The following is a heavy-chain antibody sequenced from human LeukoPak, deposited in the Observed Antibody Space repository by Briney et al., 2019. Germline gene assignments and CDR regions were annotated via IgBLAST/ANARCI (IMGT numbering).Heavy chain of an antibody. Sequence: GGSLRLSWAASGFTFSNYEMHWVRQAPGKGLAWVASISYDGSNQYYGDSVKGRFTISRDNSKNTLYLQMNSLRAEDTAVYYCAKEGHYYGSGPEGTFDIWGQGTMVTVSS. J-gene: IGHJ3*02. CDR3: AKEGHYYGSGPEGTFDI. V-gene: IGHV3-30*18. CDR1: GFTFSNYE. CDR2: ISYDGSNQ. D-gene: IGHD3-10*01.